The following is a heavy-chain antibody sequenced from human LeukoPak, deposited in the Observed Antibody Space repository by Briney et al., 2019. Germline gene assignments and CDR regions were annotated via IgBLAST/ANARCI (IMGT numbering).Heavy chain of an antibody. CDR2: IYSSGST. CDR1: GVSISSYY. Sequence: SETLSPTCTVSGVSISSYYWSWIRQPPGKGLEWIGYIYSSGSTNYNPSLKSRVTMSVDTSKNQFSLKLSSVTAADTAVYYCARGVSYYYDSSGYYYVLYYFDYWGQGTLVTVSS. V-gene: IGHV4-59*12. D-gene: IGHD3-22*01. CDR3: ARGVSYYYDSSGYYYVLYYFDY. J-gene: IGHJ4*02.